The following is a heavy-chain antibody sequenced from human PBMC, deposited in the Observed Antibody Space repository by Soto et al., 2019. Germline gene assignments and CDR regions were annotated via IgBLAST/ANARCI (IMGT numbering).Heavy chain of an antibody. CDR1: GGTFSSYT. CDR2: IIPILGIA. Sequence: QVQLVQSGAEVKKPGSSVKVSCKASGGTFSSYTISWVRQAPGQGLEWMGRIIPILGIANYAQKFQGRVTITADKSTSTAYMELSSLRSEDTAVYYCARDFVRSPTLDGAEWLRYSYGRDFDYWGQGTLVTVSS. J-gene: IGHJ4*02. V-gene: IGHV1-69*08. CDR3: ARDFVRSPTLDGAEWLRYSYGRDFDY. D-gene: IGHD5-18*01.